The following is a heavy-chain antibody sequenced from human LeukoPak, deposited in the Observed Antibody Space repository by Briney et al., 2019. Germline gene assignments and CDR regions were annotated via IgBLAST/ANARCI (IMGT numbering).Heavy chain of an antibody. J-gene: IGHJ3*02. Sequence: PGGSLRLSCVASGFTFSSSWMTWVRQAPGMGLERVANIKADGTGKYYVDSVRGRFSISRDNAKNSLYLELNSLRAEDTAVYYCAKAPIKYTSSSDAFDIWGQGTMVTVSS. D-gene: IGHD6-6*01. CDR2: IKADGTGK. V-gene: IGHV3-7*03. CDR3: AKAPIKYTSSSDAFDI. CDR1: GFTFSSSW.